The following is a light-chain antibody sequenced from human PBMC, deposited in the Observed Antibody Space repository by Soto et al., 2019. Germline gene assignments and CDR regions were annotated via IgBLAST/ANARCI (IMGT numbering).Light chain of an antibody. J-gene: IGLJ2*01. V-gene: IGLV1-51*01. CDR1: SSNVGIND. CDR2: DSY. CDR3: ATWDTSQRGVI. Sequence: QSVLTQPPSLSAAPGQTVSISCSGSSSNVGINDVPWYQHVPGTAPRLLIYDSYKRPSGIPDRFSGSKSGTSATLGITGLQTGDEGDYYCATWDTSQRGVIFGGGTKLTVL.